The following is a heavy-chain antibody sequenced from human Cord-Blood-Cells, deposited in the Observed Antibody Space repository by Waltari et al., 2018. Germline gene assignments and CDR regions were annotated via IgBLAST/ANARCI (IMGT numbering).Heavy chain of an antibody. CDR3: AKGGGYSSPNWFDP. D-gene: IGHD5-18*01. V-gene: IGHV4-31*03. CDR1: GGSISSGGYY. CDR2: IYYSGST. Sequence: QVQLQESGPGLVKPSQTLSLTCTVSGGSISSGGYYWSWIRQHPGKDLEWIGYIYYSGSTYYNPSIKSRVTISVDTSKNQFSLKLSSVTAADTAVYYCAKGGGYSSPNWFDPWGQGTLVTVSS. J-gene: IGHJ5*02.